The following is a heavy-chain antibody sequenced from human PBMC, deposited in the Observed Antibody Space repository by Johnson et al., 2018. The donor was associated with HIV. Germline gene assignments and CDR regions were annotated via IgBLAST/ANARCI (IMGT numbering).Heavy chain of an antibody. CDR2: IRYDRSNK. Sequence: QVQLVESGGGLVQPGGSLRLSCAASGFTFSSYGMYWVRQAQGKGLEWVAFIRYDRSNKYYADTVKGRFTISRDNSKNTLYLQMNSLRAEDTAVYYCAKDRGLGDVGDAFDIWGQGTMVTVSS. CDR1: GFTFSSYG. V-gene: IGHV3-30*02. J-gene: IGHJ3*02. CDR3: AKDRGLGDVGDAFDI. D-gene: IGHD3-10*01.